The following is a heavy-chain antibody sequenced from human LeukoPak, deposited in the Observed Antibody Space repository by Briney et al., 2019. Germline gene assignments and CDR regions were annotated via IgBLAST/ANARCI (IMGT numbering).Heavy chain of an antibody. D-gene: IGHD3-22*01. J-gene: IGHJ4*02. CDR3: ARDLKNYYDSSGYSGFDY. CDR1: AFTFTIYD. CDR2: ISSSSSVI. V-gene: IGHV3-48*04. Sequence: GGSLRLSCAASAFTFTIYDMNWVRQAPGKGLEWVSYISSSSSVIHYTDSVKGRFTISRDNAKNSLYLQMNSLRAEDTAVYYCARDLKNYYDSSGYSGFDYWGQGTLVTVSS.